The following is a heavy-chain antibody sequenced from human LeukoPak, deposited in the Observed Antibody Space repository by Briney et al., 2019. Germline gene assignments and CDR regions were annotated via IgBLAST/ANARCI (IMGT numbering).Heavy chain of an antibody. CDR3: ARYRCSSTSCYLRFAFDI. CDR1: GSSITSGYY. V-gene: IGHV4-38-2*02. CDR2: IYQSEST. D-gene: IGHD2-2*01. J-gene: IGHJ3*02. Sequence: SETLSLTCTVSGSSITSGYYWGWIRQPPGKGLEWIGTIYQSESTYYSPSLESRVTLSVDTSKNHFSLNLSSVTAADTAVYYCARYRCSSTSCYLRFAFDIWGQGTMVSVSS.